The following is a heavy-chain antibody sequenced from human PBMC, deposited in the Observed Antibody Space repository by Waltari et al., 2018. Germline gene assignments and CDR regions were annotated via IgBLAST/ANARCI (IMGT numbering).Heavy chain of an antibody. D-gene: IGHD1-1*01. CDR3: ARAPTYKTRFDS. CDR1: GGTFSSYA. CDR2: IIPILGIA. J-gene: IGHJ4*02. Sequence: QVQLVQSEAEVKKPGSSVKVSCKASGGTFSSYAISWVRQAPGQGREWMGGIIPILGIADYAQKFQGRVTITADESTSTAYMELHSLRCEDTAVYYCARAPTYKTRFDSWGQGTLVTVSS. V-gene: IGHV1-69*04.